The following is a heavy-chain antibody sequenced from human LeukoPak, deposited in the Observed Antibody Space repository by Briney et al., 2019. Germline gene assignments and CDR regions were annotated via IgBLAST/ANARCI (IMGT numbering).Heavy chain of an antibody. CDR2: ISGSGGST. D-gene: IGHD3-10*01. V-gene: IGHV3-23*01. Sequence: PGGSLRLSCAASGFTFSSYAMSWVRQAPGKGLEWVSAISGSGGSTYYADSVKGRFTISRDNSKSTLFLQMNSLRAEDTAVYFCTGRLRFGELPTWGHGALVTVSS. CDR1: GFTFSSYA. J-gene: IGHJ5*01. CDR3: TGRLRFGELPT.